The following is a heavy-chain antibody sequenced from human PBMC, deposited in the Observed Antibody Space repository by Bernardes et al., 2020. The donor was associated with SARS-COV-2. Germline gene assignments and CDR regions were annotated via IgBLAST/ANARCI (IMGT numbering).Heavy chain of an antibody. Sequence: GGSLRLSCAASAFIVSSYYMSWVRQAPGKVLEGVSVIYSGGSTYYAYPVKGRFTISRDNSKNTLHLQMNSMRAEDTAVYYCARDLIAAGGMDVWGQGTTVIVSS. J-gene: IGHJ6*02. CDR1: AFIVSSYY. CDR3: ARDLIAAGGMDV. V-gene: IGHV3-53*01. CDR2: IYSGGST. D-gene: IGHD6-13*01.